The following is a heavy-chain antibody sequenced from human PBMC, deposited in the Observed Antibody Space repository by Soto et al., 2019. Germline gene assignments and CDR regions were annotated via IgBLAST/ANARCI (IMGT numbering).Heavy chain of an antibody. D-gene: IGHD5-12*01. Sequence: QVQLVESGGGVVQPGRSLRLSCAASGFTFSSYAMHWVRQAPGKGLEWVAVISSDGSNKYYADSVKGRFTISRDNSKNTLYLQMNSLRAEDMAVYYCSRDATTSVATIVYWGQGTLVTVSS. CDR3: SRDATTSVATIVY. CDR1: GFTFSSYA. V-gene: IGHV3-30-3*01. J-gene: IGHJ4*02. CDR2: ISSDGSNK.